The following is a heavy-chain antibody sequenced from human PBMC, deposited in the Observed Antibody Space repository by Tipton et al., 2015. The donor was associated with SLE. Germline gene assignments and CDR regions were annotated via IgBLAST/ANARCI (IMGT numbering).Heavy chain of an antibody. J-gene: IGHJ4*02. D-gene: IGHD6-19*01. CDR1: GGSISSSSYY. V-gene: IGHV4-39*07. Sequence: TLSLTCTVSGGSISSSSYYWGWIRQPPGKGLEWIGSIYYSGSTYYNPSLKSRVTISVDTSKNQFSLKLSSVTAADTAVYYCARDRSSGWYGSDYWGQGTLVTVSS. CDR2: IYYSGST. CDR3: ARDRSSGWYGSDY.